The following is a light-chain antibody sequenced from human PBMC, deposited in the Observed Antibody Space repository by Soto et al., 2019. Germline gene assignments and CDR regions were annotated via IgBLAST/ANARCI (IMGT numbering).Light chain of an antibody. J-gene: IGKJ5*01. CDR2: DAS. CDR1: QSVSSN. Sequence: EIVLTQSPCSLSLSPGERATLSCRASQSVSSNLAWYQQKPGQAPRLLIYDASTRATVIPARFSGSGSGTEFTLTISSLQSEDFAVYYCQQRQYWPPITFGQGTRLEIK. CDR3: QQRQYWPPIT. V-gene: IGKV3-15*01.